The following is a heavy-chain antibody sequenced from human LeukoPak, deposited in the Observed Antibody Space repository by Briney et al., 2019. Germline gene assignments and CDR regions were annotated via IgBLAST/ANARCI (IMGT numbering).Heavy chain of an antibody. D-gene: IGHD3-16*02. Sequence: PSETLSLTCTVSGGSISSGSYHWGWIRQPPGKGLEWIGSIYYSGSTYYNPSLKSRVTISVDTSKNQFSLKLSSVTAADTAVYYCARDQALGPSWWFDPWGQGTLVTVSS. V-gene: IGHV4-39*07. J-gene: IGHJ5*02. CDR3: ARDQALGPSWWFDP. CDR1: GGSISSGSYH. CDR2: IYYSGST.